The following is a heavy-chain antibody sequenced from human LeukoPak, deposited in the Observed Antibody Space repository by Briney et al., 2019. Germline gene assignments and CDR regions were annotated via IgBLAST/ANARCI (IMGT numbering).Heavy chain of an antibody. J-gene: IGHJ4*02. Sequence: PGRSLRLSCAASGFTFSSHGMHWVRQAPGKGLEWVAVIWYDASNKYYADSVKGRFTVSRDNSKNTLYLQMNSLRAEDTAMYYCARNLRKYGSNSEYFDYWGQGTVVTVSP. D-gene: IGHD4-23*01. CDR1: GFTFSSHG. CDR3: ARNLRKYGSNSEYFDY. V-gene: IGHV3-33*01. CDR2: IWYDASNK.